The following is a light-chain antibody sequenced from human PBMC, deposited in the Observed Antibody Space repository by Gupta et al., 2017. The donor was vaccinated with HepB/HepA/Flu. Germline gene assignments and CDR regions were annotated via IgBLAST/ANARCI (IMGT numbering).Light chain of an antibody. CDR2: RNN. CDR1: SNNVGIQG. Sequence: QAGLTQPPSVSKDLRQTATLTCTGNSNNVGIQGAAWLQQHQGQPPKLLSYRNNNRPSGISERFSASRSGNTASLTITGLQPEDEADYYCSAWDSSLIAWVFGGGTKLTVL. CDR3: SAWDSSLIAWV. V-gene: IGLV10-54*04. J-gene: IGLJ3*02.